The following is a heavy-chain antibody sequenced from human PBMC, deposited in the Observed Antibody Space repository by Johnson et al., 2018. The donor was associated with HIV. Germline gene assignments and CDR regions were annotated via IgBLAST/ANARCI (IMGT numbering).Heavy chain of an antibody. Sequence: VQLVESGGGVVQPGRSLRLSCAASGFTFSSYAMTWVRQAPGTGVEWVSAISGSGDSTYYADSVQGRFTLSRDTSKNTLSLQMNSLRAEDTAVYYCAKVRDYYDSSGYSYYDAFDIWGQGTMVTVSS. D-gene: IGHD3-22*01. CDR1: GFTFSSYA. CDR2: ISGSGDST. V-gene: IGHV3-23*04. CDR3: AKVRDYYDSSGYSYYDAFDI. J-gene: IGHJ3*02.